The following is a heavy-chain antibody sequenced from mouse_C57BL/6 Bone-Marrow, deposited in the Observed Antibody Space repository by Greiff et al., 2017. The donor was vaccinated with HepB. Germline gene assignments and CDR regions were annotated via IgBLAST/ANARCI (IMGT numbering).Heavy chain of an antibody. Sequence: EVQVVESGGGLVQPGGSLKLSCAASGFTFSDYYMYWVRQTPEKRLEWVAYISNGGGSTYYPDTVKGRFTISRDNAKNTLYLQMSRLKSEDTAMYYCARAYYSNYGAMDYWGQGTSVTVSS. D-gene: IGHD2-5*01. V-gene: IGHV5-12*01. J-gene: IGHJ4*01. CDR3: ARAYYSNYGAMDY. CDR2: ISNGGGST. CDR1: GFTFSDYY.